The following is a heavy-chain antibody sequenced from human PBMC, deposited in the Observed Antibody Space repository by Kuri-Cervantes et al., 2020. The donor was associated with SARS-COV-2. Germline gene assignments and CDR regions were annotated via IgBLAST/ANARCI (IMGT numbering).Heavy chain of an antibody. Sequence: SETLSLTCSVSGDSIGSGSNFWSWIRKPAGKGLEWIGYIYTSGGTNYNPSLKSRVTISVDTSKNQFSLKLSSVTAADTAVYYCAREGIAAAGTSIYYYMDVWGKGTTVTVSS. J-gene: IGHJ6*03. V-gene: IGHV4-61*10. CDR1: GDSIGSGSNF. CDR2: IYTSGGT. D-gene: IGHD6-13*01. CDR3: AREGIAAAGTSIYYYMDV.